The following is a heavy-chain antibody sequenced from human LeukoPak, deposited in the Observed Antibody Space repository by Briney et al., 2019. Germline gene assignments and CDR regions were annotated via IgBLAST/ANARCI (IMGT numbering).Heavy chain of an antibody. V-gene: IGHV4-59*01. Sequence: PSETLSLTCTVSGGSISSYYWSWIRQPPGKGLEWIGYIYYGGSTNYNPSLKSRVTISVDTSKNQFSLKLSSVTAADTAVYYCARGHYGSGSYYPWIDYWGQGTLVTVSS. D-gene: IGHD3-10*01. J-gene: IGHJ4*02. CDR2: IYYGGST. CDR3: ARGHYGSGSYYPWIDY. CDR1: GGSISSYY.